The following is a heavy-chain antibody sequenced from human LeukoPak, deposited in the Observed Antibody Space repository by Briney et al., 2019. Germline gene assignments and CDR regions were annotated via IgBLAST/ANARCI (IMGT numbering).Heavy chain of an antibody. CDR3: ARGLSVAGRGDLPEFDY. CDR2: INPSGGSS. J-gene: IGHJ4*02. V-gene: IGHV1-46*01. CDR1: GYTFTSYY. D-gene: IGHD6-19*01. Sequence: ASVKVSCKASGYTFTSYYMHWVRQAPGQGLEWMGVINPSGGSSSYAQKFQGRVTMTRDMSTITVYMELSSLRSEDTAVYYCARGLSVAGRGDLPEFDYWGQGTLVTVSS.